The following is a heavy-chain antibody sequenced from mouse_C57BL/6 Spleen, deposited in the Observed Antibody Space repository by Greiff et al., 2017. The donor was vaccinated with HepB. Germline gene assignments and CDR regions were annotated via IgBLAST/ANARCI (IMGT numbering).Heavy chain of an antibody. Sequence: EVHLVESGGDLVKPGGSLKLSCAASGFTFSSYGMSWVRQTPDKRLEWVATISSGGSYTYYPDSVQGRFTISRDNAKNTLYLQMSSLKSEDTAMYYCARQINYGSSYDWYFDVWGTGTTVTVSS. CDR3: ARQINYGSSYDWYFDV. D-gene: IGHD1-1*01. CDR2: ISSGGSYT. CDR1: GFTFSSYG. V-gene: IGHV5-6*01. J-gene: IGHJ1*03.